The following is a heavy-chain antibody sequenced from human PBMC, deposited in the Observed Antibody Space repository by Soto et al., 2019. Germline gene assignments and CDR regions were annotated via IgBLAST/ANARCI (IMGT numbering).Heavy chain of an antibody. V-gene: IGHV4-31*03. CDR1: GASISRGNGY. D-gene: IGHD6-13*01. Sequence: SEPLSLTCTVSGASISRGNGYWSWIRQRPGQGLQWIGLIYYNASPLYNSSLKSRLLISLDTSKNQFSLTLRSVSAADTAVYYCVKSRFSSNWTPDSWGQGTLVTVSS. CDR2: IYYNASP. J-gene: IGHJ5*01. CDR3: VKSRFSSNWTPDS.